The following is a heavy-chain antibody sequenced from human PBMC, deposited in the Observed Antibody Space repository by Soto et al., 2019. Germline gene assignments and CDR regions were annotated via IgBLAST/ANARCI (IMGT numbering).Heavy chain of an antibody. CDR1: GGSISSGGYY. J-gene: IGHJ6*02. CDR2: IYYSGST. V-gene: IGHV4-31*03. Sequence: TSETLSLTCTVSGGSISSGGYYWSWIRQHPGKGLEWIGYIYYSGSTYYNPSLKSRVTISVDTSKNQFSLKLSSVTAADTAVYYCARVEQLSSSTGYYYGMDVWGQGTTVTVSS. D-gene: IGHD6-6*01. CDR3: ARVEQLSSSTGYYYGMDV.